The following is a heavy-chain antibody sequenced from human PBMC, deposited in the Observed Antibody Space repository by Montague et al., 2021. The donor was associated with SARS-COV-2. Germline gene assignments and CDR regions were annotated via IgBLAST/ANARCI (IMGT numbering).Heavy chain of an antibody. CDR2: ISYDGSNK. D-gene: IGHD1-26*01. J-gene: IGHJ4*02. CDR3: ARVYGGSYRGRIDY. CDR1: GFTFSSYA. Sequence: SLRLSCAASGFTFSSYAMHWVRQAPGKGLEWVAVISYDGSNKYYADSVKGRFTISRDNSKNTLYLQMNSLSAEDTAVYYCARVYGGSYRGRIDYWGQGTLVTVSS. V-gene: IGHV3-30-3*01.